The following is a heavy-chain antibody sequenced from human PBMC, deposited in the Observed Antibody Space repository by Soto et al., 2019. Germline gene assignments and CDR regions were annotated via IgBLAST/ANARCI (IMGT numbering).Heavy chain of an antibody. CDR2: INTDGSST. Sequence: GGSLRLSCADSGFIFSSYWMHWVRQGPGKGLVWVSRINTDGSSTNYADSVRGRFAISRDNAKNTVYLQMNSLRDEDTAVYYCARSPGGYSIEWGQGTMVTVSS. J-gene: IGHJ3*01. CDR3: ARSPGGYSIE. CDR1: GFIFSSYW. D-gene: IGHD3-16*01. V-gene: IGHV3-74*01.